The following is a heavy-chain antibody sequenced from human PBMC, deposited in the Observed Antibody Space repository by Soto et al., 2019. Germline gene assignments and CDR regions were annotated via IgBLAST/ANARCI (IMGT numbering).Heavy chain of an antibody. CDR3: ARVGGYSGYDWGLYYYYGMDV. D-gene: IGHD5-12*01. V-gene: IGHV4-59*01. Sequence: PSETLSLTCTVSGGSISSYYCSWIRQPPGKGLEWIGYIYYSGSTNYNPSLKSRVTISVDTSKNQFSLKLSSVTAADTAVYYCARVGGYSGYDWGLYYYYGMDVWGQGTTVTVSS. CDR2: IYYSGST. CDR1: GGSISSYY. J-gene: IGHJ6*02.